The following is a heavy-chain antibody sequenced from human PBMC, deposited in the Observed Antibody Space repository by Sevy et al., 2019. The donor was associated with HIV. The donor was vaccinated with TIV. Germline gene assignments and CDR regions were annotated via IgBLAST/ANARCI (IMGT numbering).Heavy chain of an antibody. CDR1: GASISSHY. J-gene: IGHJ4*02. D-gene: IGHD3-22*01. V-gene: IGHV4-59*11. Sequence: SETLSLTCTVSGASISSHYWSWIRQPPGKGLEWIGYIYYSGSTNYNPSLKSRVTRSVDTSKNQFSLKLRSVTAADTAMYYCARALRPYSFDTSTYFDYWGQGTLVTVSS. CDR3: ARALRPYSFDTSTYFDY. CDR2: IYYSGST.